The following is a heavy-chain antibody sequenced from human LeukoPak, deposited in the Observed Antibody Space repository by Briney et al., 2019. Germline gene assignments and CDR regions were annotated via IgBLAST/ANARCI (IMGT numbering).Heavy chain of an antibody. CDR2: INAANGNT. V-gene: IGHV1-3*03. J-gene: IGHJ6*03. CDR3: ARGRGTGGSNRDFYYYYYMDV. D-gene: IGHD2-15*01. Sequence: ASVKVSCTASGYTFTAYAMHWVRQAPGQRPQWMGWINAANGNTKYSPEFQGGISLTRDTSASAAYMELSSLTSDDMAVYFCARGRGTGGSNRDFYYYYYMDVWGTGTTVTVSS. CDR1: GYTFTAYA.